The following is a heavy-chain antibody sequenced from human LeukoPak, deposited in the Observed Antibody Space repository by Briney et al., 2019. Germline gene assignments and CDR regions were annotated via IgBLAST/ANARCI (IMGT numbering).Heavy chain of an antibody. V-gene: IGHV3-33*08. J-gene: IGHJ4*02. CDR2: LSPHGNYE. D-gene: IGHD2-2*03. Sequence: GGSLILSCAASGFTFSSYGIHWVRQAPGKGLEWVAVLSPHGNYEYYADSVQGRFTVSRDDSKNTVYLQMNSLRDEDTAVYYCARDWIDRSLDYWGQGTLLTVSS. CDR1: GFTFSSYG. CDR3: ARDWIDRSLDY.